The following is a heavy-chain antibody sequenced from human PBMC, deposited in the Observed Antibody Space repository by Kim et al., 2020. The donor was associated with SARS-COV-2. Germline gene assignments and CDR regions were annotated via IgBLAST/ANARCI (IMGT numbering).Heavy chain of an antibody. CDR2: INHSGST. V-gene: IGHV4-34*01. D-gene: IGHD4-17*01. CDR3: ASEDYGDYYFDY. J-gene: IGHJ4*02. CDR1: GGSFSGYY. Sequence: SETLSLTCAVYGGSFSGYYWSWIRQPPGKGLEWIGEINHSGSTNYNPSLKSRVTISVDTSKNQFSLKLSSVTAADTAVYYCASEDYGDYYFDYWGQGTLVTVSS.